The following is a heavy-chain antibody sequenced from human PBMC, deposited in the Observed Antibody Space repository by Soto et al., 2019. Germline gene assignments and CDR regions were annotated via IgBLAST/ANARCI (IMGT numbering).Heavy chain of an antibody. J-gene: IGHJ4*02. V-gene: IGHV1-18*01. D-gene: IGHD3-3*01. CDR2: ISAYSGDT. Sequence: QVQLVQSGAEVRKPGASVRLSCNSSGYTFTSHGFSWVRQAPGQGLEWIGWISAYSGDTSYAENLQGRLTLTTDSPTSTIYMELRSLRSDDTAVYYCARTSYNFRSGKPHDFWGQGTPLTVSS. CDR3: ARTSYNFRSGKPHDF. CDR1: GYTFTSHG.